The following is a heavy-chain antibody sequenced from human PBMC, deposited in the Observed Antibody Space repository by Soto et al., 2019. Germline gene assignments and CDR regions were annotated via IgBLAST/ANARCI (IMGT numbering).Heavy chain of an antibody. J-gene: IGHJ4*02. Sequence: SGPTLVHPTQTLTLTCNFSGLSLSTSGMCVSWIRQPPGKALEWLALIDWDDDKYYSTTLKTRLTISKDTSKNQVVLTMTNMDPVDTATYYCARIRKQQLAFDYWGQGTLVTVSS. CDR2: IDWDDDK. V-gene: IGHV2-70*01. D-gene: IGHD6-13*01. CDR3: ARIRKQQLAFDY. CDR1: GLSLSTSGMC.